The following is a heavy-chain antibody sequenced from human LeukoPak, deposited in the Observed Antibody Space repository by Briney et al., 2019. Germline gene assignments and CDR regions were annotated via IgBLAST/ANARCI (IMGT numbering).Heavy chain of an antibody. CDR3: ATYRQVMLPFEA. V-gene: IGHV3-74*01. CDR2: IKSDGSST. Sequence: GGSLRLSCAAAGFTFRSYWMHWVRLPPGKGLVWVSRIKSDGSSTSYADFVKGRFTISRDNAKNTLYLQMNSLRAEDTAIYYCATYRQVMLPFEAWGQGTLVTVSS. J-gene: IGHJ5*02. D-gene: IGHD5-18*01. CDR1: GFTFRSYW.